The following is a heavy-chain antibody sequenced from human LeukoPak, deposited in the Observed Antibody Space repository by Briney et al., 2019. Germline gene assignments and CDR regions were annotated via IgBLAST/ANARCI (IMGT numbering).Heavy chain of an antibody. J-gene: IGHJ4*02. CDR3: ARLLTRGTYYYDSSGYYSFDY. D-gene: IGHD3-22*01. CDR1: GFTFSDYY. V-gene: IGHV3-11*01. Sequence: GGSLRLSCAASGFTFSDYYMSWIRQAPGKGLDWVSYISSSGSTIYYADSVKGRFTISRDNAKNSLYLQMNSLRAEDTAVYYCARLLTRGTYYYDSSGYYSFDYWGQGTLVTVSS. CDR2: ISSSGSTI.